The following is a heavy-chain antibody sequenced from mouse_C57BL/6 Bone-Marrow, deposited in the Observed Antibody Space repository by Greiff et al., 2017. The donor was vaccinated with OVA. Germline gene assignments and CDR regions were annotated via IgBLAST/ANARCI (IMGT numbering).Heavy chain of an antibody. V-gene: IGHV1-69*01. D-gene: IGHD2-4*01. Sequence: QVQLQQSGAELVMPGASVKLSCKASGYTFTSYWMHWVKQRPGQGLEWIGEIDPSDSYTNYNQKFKGKSTLTVDKSSSTAYMQLSSLTSEDSAVYYCAREYPYEYSYYFDYWGQGTTLTVSS. J-gene: IGHJ2*01. CDR1: GYTFTSYW. CDR3: AREYPYEYSYYFDY. CDR2: IDPSDSYT.